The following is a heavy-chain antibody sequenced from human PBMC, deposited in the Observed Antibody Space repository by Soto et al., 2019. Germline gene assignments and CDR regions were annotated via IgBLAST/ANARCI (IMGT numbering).Heavy chain of an antibody. Sequence: GGSLRLSCAASGFTFSSYAVSWVRQAPGRGLEWISAISGSGSSTYYPDSVKGRFTISRDNSKNTLYLQMNSLRVEDTALYYCAKGGYCGGGSCSIQIYYFDYWGQGTLVTVSS. J-gene: IGHJ4*02. D-gene: IGHD2-15*01. CDR2: ISGSGSST. CDR3: AKGGYCGGGSCSIQIYYFDY. CDR1: GFTFSSYA. V-gene: IGHV3-23*01.